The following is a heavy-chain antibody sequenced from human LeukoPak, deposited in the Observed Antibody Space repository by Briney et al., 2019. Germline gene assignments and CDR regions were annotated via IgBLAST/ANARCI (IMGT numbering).Heavy chain of an antibody. J-gene: IGHJ5*01. CDR1: GFTFSNYG. D-gene: IGHD5-18*01. CDR3: AKGYSSNWFDS. V-gene: IGHV3-30*02. CDR2: IRYDGSDK. Sequence: PGGSLRLSCVASGFTFSNYGMHWVRQAPGKGLEWVAFIRYDGSDKYYADSVKGRFTISRDKSKSTLYLYMNSLRAEDTAIYYCAKGYSSNWFDSWGQGILLTVSS.